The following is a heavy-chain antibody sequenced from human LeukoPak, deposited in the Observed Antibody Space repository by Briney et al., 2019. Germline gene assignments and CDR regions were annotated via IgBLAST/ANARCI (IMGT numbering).Heavy chain of an antibody. CDR1: GFTFSSYS. CDR3: ARGTYYYGSSGYYHS. D-gene: IGHD3-22*01. Sequence: GGSLRLSCAASGFTFSSYSMNWVRQAPGKGLEWVSSISSSSSYIYYADSVKGRFTISRDNAKNSLYLQMNSLRAEDTAVYYCARGTYYYGSSGYYHSWGQGTLVTVSS. V-gene: IGHV3-21*01. CDR2: ISSSSSYI. J-gene: IGHJ4*02.